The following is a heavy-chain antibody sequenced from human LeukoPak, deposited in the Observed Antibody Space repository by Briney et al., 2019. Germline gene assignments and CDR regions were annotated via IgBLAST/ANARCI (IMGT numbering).Heavy chain of an antibody. CDR2: ISAYNGNT. J-gene: IGHJ3*02. CDR1: GYTFSSFG. V-gene: IGHV1-18*01. D-gene: IGHD3-22*01. Sequence: ASVKVSCKASGYTFSSFGISWVRQAPGQGLEWMGWISAYNGNTNYAQKLQGRVTMTTDTSTSTAYMELRSLRSDDTAVCYCARGRSVYYDSSGFNDAFDIWGQGTMVTVSS. CDR3: ARGRSVYYDSSGFNDAFDI.